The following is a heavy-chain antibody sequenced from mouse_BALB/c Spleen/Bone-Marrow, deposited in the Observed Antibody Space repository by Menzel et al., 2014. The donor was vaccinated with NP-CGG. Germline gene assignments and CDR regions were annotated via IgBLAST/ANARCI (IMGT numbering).Heavy chain of an antibody. CDR2: IDPSDSYS. CDR1: GYTFTNYW. CDR3: ARGVVYYYAMDY. V-gene: IGHV1-69*02. Sequence: QVQLQQPGAELVKPGASVKLSCKASGYTFTNYWMHWVKQRPGQGLEWIGEIDPSDSYSNYNQSFKGKATLTVDKSSSTAYMQLTSLTSEDSAVYYCARGVVYYYAMDYWGQGTSVTVSS. J-gene: IGHJ4*01.